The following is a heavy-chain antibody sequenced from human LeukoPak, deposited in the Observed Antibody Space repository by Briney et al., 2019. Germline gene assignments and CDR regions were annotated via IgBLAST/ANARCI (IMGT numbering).Heavy chain of an antibody. J-gene: IGHJ6*02. CDR2: ISGSGST. Sequence: GGSLRLSCAASGFTFSSYAMSWVRQAPGKGLEWVSAISGSGSTYYADSVKGRFTISRDNSKNTLYLQMNSLRAEDTAVYYCAKDVSSSWPNYYGMDVWGQGTTVTVSS. CDR1: GFTFSSYA. CDR3: AKDVSSSWPNYYGMDV. D-gene: IGHD3-10*01. V-gene: IGHV3-23*01.